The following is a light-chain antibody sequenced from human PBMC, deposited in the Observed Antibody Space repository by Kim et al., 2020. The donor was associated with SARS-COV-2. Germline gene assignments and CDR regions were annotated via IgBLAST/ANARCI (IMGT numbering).Light chain of an antibody. J-gene: IGKJ5*01. CDR3: QQYYSYPIT. CDR1: QGFRQY. Sequence: ASVADTVTITCRASQGFRQYLAWFRQRPGKAPEALIYAASSLEGGVPPKFSGHGSGTDFTLTITDLQPEDSATYFCQQYYSYPITFGQGTRLEIK. CDR2: AAS. V-gene: IGKV1-16*02.